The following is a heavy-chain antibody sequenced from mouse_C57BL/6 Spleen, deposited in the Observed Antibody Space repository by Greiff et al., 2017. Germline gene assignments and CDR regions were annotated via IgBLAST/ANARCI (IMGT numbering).Heavy chain of an antibody. D-gene: IGHD3-1*01. V-gene: IGHV1-69*01. CDR1: GYTFTSYW. Sequence: VQLQQPGAELVKPGASVKLSCKASGYTFTSYWMHWVKQRPGQGLEWIGEIDPSGSYTNYHQKFQGKSTLTVDKSSSTAYLQLSSLTSEDSAVYYCSRSGDDYWGQGTTLTVSS. CDR3: SRSGDDY. J-gene: IGHJ2*01. CDR2: IDPSGSYT.